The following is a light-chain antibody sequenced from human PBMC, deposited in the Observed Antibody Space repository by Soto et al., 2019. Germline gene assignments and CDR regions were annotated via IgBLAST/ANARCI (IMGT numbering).Light chain of an antibody. J-gene: IGKJ2*01. CDR2: GAS. Sequence: EIVLTQSPGTLSLAAGESATLSCRASQSVSSSYLAWYQQKPGQAPRLLIYGASGRATGIPDRFSGSGSGTDFTLTISRLEPGDFAVYYCQQYGSSPMYTFGQGTKLEIK. CDR3: QQYGSSPMYT. V-gene: IGKV3-20*01. CDR1: QSVSSSY.